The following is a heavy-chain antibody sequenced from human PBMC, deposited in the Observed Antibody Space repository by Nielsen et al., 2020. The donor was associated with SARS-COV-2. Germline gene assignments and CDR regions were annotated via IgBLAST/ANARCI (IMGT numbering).Heavy chain of an antibody. CDR3: ARGDNDYSNYGTTPGAFDI. CDR2: INSEGSST. CDR1: GFTFSSYW. J-gene: IGHJ3*02. Sequence: GESLKISCAASGFTFSSYWMHWVRQAPGKGLVWVSRINSEGSSTSYADSVKGRFTISRDNAKNTLYLQMNSLRAEDTAVYYCARGDNDYSNYGTTPGAFDIWGQGTMVTVSS. D-gene: IGHD4-11*01. V-gene: IGHV3-74*01.